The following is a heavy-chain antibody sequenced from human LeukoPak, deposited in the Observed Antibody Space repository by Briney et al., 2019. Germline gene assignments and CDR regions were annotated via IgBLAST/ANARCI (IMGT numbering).Heavy chain of an antibody. CDR3: ARWSDDHGDYGFDY. J-gene: IGHJ4*02. CDR2: IYYSGTS. Sequence: SETLSLTCTVSGGSISGYYWGWIRQPPGKGLEWVGYIYYSGTSNYNRSLRSRLTISVDTSKNQFSLKLDSVSAADTAVYYCARWSDDHGDYGFDYWGQGTLVTVSS. D-gene: IGHD4-17*01. V-gene: IGHV4-59*08. CDR1: GGSISGYY.